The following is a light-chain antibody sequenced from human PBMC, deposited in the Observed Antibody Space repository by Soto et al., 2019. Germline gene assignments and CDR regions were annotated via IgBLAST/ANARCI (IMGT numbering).Light chain of an antibody. V-gene: IGKV1-5*03. CDR2: KAS. CDR1: QSISSW. J-gene: IGKJ1*01. Sequence: DIQMTQSPSTLSASVGDRVTITCRASQSISSWLAWYQQKPGKAPKLLIYKASNLESGVPSSFSGSGSGTEFTLTISSLQPDDFATYYCQQYNSYPWTFGQGTKVEIK. CDR3: QQYNSYPWT.